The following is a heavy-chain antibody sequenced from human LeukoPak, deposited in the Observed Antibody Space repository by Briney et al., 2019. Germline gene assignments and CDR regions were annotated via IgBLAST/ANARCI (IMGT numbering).Heavy chain of an antibody. CDR3: ARGGYVRIDY. CDR2: INHSGST. D-gene: IGHD5-12*01. J-gene: IGHJ4*02. V-gene: IGHV4-34*01. Sequence: SETLTLTCAVYGVSFSGYYLSWIRQPPGKGLGWIVEINHSGSTNYNPSLKSRVTISVDTSKNQFSLKLSSVTAADTAVYYCARGGYVRIDYWGQGTLVTVSS. CDR1: GVSFSGYY.